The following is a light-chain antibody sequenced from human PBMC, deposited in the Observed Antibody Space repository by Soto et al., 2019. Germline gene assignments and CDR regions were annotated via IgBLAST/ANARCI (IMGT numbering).Light chain of an antibody. CDR1: QSVSSY. CDR2: DAS. V-gene: IGKV3-11*01. Sequence: EIVSTQSPATLSLSPGERATLSCRASQSVSSYLAWYQQKVGQAPRLLIYDASNRATGIPARFSGSGSGTDFTLTISSLEPEDFAVYYCQQRSSWPRTFGQGTKVEIK. J-gene: IGKJ1*01. CDR3: QQRSSWPRT.